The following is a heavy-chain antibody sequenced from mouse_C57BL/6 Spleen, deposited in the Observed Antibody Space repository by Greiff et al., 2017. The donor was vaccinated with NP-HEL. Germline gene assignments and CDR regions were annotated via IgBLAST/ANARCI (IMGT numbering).Heavy chain of an antibody. J-gene: IGHJ4*01. Sequence: VQLQQSGAELARPGASVKLSCKASGYTFTSYGISWVKQRTGQGLEWIGEIYPRSGNTYYNEKFKGKATLTADKSSSTAYMELRSLTSEDSAVYFCARHYGNYDYAMDYWGQGTSVTVSS. CDR3: ARHYGNYDYAMDY. CDR2: IYPRSGNT. D-gene: IGHD2-1*01. CDR1: GYTFTSYG. V-gene: IGHV1-81*01.